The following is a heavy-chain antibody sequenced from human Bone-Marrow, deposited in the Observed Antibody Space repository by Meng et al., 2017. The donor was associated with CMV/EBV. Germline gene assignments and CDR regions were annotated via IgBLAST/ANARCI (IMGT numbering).Heavy chain of an antibody. Sequence: FSSYAMHWVRQAPGKGLEWVSSISSSSSYIYYADSVKGRFTISRDNAKNSLYLQMNSLRAEDTAVYYCARDRFRVVVVPAAIAMDVWGQGTTVTVSS. D-gene: IGHD2-2*01. CDR1: FSSYA. CDR2: ISSSSSYI. J-gene: IGHJ6*02. CDR3: ARDRFRVVVVPAAIAMDV. V-gene: IGHV3-21*01.